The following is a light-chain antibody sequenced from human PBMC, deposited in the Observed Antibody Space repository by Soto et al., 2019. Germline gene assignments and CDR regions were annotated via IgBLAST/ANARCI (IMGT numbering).Light chain of an antibody. J-gene: IGLJ1*01. V-gene: IGLV2-8*01. CDR3: SSYAGSIYV. CDR1: SSDVGRYNH. Sequence: QSVLAQPPSASGSPGQSVTISCTGTSSDVGRYNHVSWYQQYPGKAPKLIIFDVNKRPSGVPDRFSGSKSGNTASLTVSGLQAEDEADYYCSSYAGSIYVFGTGTKVTVL. CDR2: DVN.